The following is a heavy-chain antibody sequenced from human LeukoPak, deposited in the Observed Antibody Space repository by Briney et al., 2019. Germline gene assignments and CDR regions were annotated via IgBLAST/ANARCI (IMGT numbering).Heavy chain of an antibody. J-gene: IGHJ3*02. CDR3: ARDLAYDSSGFYAFDI. V-gene: IGHV4-31*02. Sequence: SWVRQHPGKGLEWIGYIYYSGSTYYNPSLKSRVTISVDTSKNQFSLKLSSVTAADTAVYYCARDLAYDSSGFYAFDIWGQGTMVTVSS. CDR2: IYYSGST. D-gene: IGHD3-22*01.